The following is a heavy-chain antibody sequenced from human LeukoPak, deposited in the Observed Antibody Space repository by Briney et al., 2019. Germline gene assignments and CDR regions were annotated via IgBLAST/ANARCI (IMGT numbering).Heavy chain of an antibody. V-gene: IGHV4-34*01. CDR3: ARTRGMSY. Sequence: KPSETPSLTCAVYGGSSRGYYWSWIRQPPGKGLEWIGEINHSGSTNYNPSLKSRVTISVDTSKNQFSLKLSSVTAADTAVYYCARTRGMSYWGQGTLVTVSS. CDR1: GGSSRGYY. J-gene: IGHJ4*02. D-gene: IGHD3-16*01. CDR2: INHSGST.